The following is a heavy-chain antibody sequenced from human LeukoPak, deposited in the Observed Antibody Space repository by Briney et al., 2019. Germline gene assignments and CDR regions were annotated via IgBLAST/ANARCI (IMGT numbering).Heavy chain of an antibody. Sequence: GGSLRLSCAASGFTFSSYWMHWVRQAPGKGLVWVSRINTDGSTTNYADSVKGRFTISRDNSKNTLYLQMHSLRADDTAVYYCARGCSSSSFDAFDIWGQGTKVTVSS. J-gene: IGHJ3*02. CDR2: INTDGSTT. CDR3: ARGCSSSSFDAFDI. D-gene: IGHD6-6*01. V-gene: IGHV3-74*01. CDR1: GFTFSSYW.